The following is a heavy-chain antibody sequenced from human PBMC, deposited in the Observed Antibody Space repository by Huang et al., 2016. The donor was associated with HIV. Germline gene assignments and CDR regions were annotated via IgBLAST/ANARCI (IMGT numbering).Heavy chain of an antibody. CDR3: ARSGFGVVITTTLDYYYMDV. D-gene: IGHD3-3*01. Sequence: QVQLVQSGAEGKKPGASVKVSCEASNYNFGSHGISWVRQAPGQGLEWMGWISVDNGDTKYAQKFQGRVTMTRETSTRTAYMELTGLRFDDTAVYYCARSGFGVVITTTLDYYYMDVWGTGTTVTVSS. CDR1: NYNFGSHG. CDR2: ISVDNGDT. J-gene: IGHJ6*03. V-gene: IGHV1-18*01.